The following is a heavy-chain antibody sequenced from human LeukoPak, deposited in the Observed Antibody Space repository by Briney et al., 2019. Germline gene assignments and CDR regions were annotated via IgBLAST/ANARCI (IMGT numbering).Heavy chain of an antibody. CDR3: ARSDYHNSGSHTVFDAFDI. Sequence: PSETLSLTCTVSGGSISRYYWSWIRRPPGKGLEWIGYIDDSGNTNYNPSLKSQVTISVDKSKNQFSLKLSFVTAADTAMYYCARSDYHNSGSHTVFDAFDIWGQGTRVTVSS. J-gene: IGHJ3*02. V-gene: IGHV4-59*01. CDR1: GGSISRYY. D-gene: IGHD3-10*01. CDR2: IDDSGNT.